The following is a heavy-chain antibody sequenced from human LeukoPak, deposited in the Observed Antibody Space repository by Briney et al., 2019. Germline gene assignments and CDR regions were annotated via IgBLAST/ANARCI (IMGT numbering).Heavy chain of an antibody. CDR3: AREGRGLRSPRFGESPRFDS. CDR1: GFTFGSYW. D-gene: IGHD3-10*01. V-gene: IGHV3-7*04. CDR2: IKKDGSEK. Sequence: GGSLRLSCTASGFTFGSYWMSWVRLTPGKGLEWVANIKKDGSEKYYVDSVKGRFTISRDDAKNSLYLQMNSLRAEDTAVHYCAREGRGLRSPRFGESPRFDSWGQGTLVTVSS. J-gene: IGHJ4*02.